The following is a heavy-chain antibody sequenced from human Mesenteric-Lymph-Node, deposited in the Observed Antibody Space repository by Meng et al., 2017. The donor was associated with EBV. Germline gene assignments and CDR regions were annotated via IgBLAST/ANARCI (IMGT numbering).Heavy chain of an antibody. CDR1: GGFISRSGFY. Sequence: QLSLQESGPGLVKPSETLSLTCTVSGGFISRSGFYWGWIRQPPGKGLEWIGRVSYSGTTSYNPSLRSRVTISADTSKNQFSLRLTSLTAADTAIYYCAGRGFYTLFDYWGQGTLVTVSS. J-gene: IGHJ4*02. V-gene: IGHV4-39*07. CDR2: VSYSGTT. D-gene: IGHD3-3*01. CDR3: AGRGFYTLFDY.